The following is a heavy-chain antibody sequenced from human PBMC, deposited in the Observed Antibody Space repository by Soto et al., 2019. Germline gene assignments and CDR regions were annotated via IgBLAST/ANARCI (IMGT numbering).Heavy chain of an antibody. Sequence: QITLNESGPTVVKPAETLTLTCTFSGFSLTTSGVGVGWLRQSPGKAPEWLALIYWDADKRYSASLKSRLTITKDTSKNQVVLTMASVDPADTATYYCAHRILRTVFGLVTTTAIYFDFWGQGTPVVVSS. D-gene: IGHD3-3*01. CDR1: GFSLTTSGVG. CDR3: AHRILRTVFGLVTTTAIYFDF. CDR2: IYWDADK. J-gene: IGHJ4*02. V-gene: IGHV2-5*02.